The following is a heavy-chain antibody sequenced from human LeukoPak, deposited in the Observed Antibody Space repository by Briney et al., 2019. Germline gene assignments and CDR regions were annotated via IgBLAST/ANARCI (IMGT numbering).Heavy chain of an antibody. J-gene: IGHJ5*02. V-gene: IGHV5-51*01. D-gene: IGHD2-2*01. Sequence: GESLKISCKGSGYSFTSYWIGWVRQMPGKGLEWMGIIYPGDSDTRYSPSFQGQVTISADKSISTAYLQWSSLKASDTAMYYCARGGRDIVVVPAAIPLYSWIDPWGQGTLVTVSS. CDR2: IYPGDSDT. CDR1: GYSFTSYW. CDR3: ARGGRDIVVVPAAIPLYSWIDP.